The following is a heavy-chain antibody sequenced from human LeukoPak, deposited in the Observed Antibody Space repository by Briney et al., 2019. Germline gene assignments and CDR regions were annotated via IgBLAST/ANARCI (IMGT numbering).Heavy chain of an antibody. J-gene: IGHJ3*02. CDR3: ARDHLTGVYDTSSTDI. CDR2: ISSSSSYI. CDR1: GFTFSSYS. D-gene: IGHD3-22*01. V-gene: IGHV3-21*01. Sequence: GGSLRLSCATSGFTFSSYSMNWVRQAPGKGLEWVSSISSSSSYIYYADSVKGRFTISRDNAKNSLYLQMNSLRAEDTAVYYCARDHLTGVYDTSSTDIWGQGTMVTVSS.